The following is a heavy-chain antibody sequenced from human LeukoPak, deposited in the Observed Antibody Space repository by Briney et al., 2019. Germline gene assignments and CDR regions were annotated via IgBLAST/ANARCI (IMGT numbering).Heavy chain of an antibody. J-gene: IGHJ5*02. CDR3: ARGSNDCGGDCYSGPNWFDP. Sequence: ASVKVSCKASGYTFTSYYMHWVRQAPGQGLEWMGIINPSGGSTSYAQKFQGRVTMTRDTSTSTVYMELSSLRSEDTAVYYCARGSNDCGGDCYSGPNWFDPWGQGTLVTVSS. CDR1: GYTFTSYY. D-gene: IGHD2-21*01. V-gene: IGHV1-46*03. CDR2: INPSGGST.